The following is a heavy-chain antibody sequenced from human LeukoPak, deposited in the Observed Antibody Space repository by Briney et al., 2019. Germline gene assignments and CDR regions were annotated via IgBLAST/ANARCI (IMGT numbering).Heavy chain of an antibody. V-gene: IGHV4-39*01. CDR1: GGSISSSSYY. Sequence: SETLSLTCTVSGGSISSSSYYWGWIRRPPGKGLEWIGSIYYSGSTYYNPSLKSRVTISVDTSKNQFSLKLCSVTAADTAVYYCARHGVKQWLPYYYYGMDVWGQGTTVTVSS. D-gene: IGHD6-19*01. J-gene: IGHJ6*02. CDR2: IYYSGST. CDR3: ARHGVKQWLPYYYYGMDV.